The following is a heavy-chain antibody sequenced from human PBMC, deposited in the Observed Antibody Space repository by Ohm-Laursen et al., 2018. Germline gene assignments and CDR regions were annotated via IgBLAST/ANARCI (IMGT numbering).Heavy chain of an antibody. V-gene: IGHV3-48*01. D-gene: IGHD2-2*01. CDR2: ISNVVSVT. Sequence: SLRLSCAAPGFTFSRAWMIRVRQAPGKGLGWISYISNVVSVTWYADSVKGRFTVSRDNAKNSLYLQLNSLRAEDTAIYYCTKCSSSCYREYFHLWGQGTLVTVSS. CDR1: GFTFSRAW. J-gene: IGHJ1*01. CDR3: TKCSSSCYREYFHL.